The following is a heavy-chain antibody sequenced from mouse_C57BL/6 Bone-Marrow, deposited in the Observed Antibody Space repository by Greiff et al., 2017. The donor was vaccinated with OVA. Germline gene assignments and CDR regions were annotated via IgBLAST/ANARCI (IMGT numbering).Heavy chain of an antibody. CDR2: IDPSDSET. J-gene: IGHJ1*03. V-gene: IGHV1-52*01. Sequence: QVQLQQPGAELVRPGSSVKLSCKASGYTFTSYWMHWVKQRPIQGLEWIGNIDPSDSETHYNQKFKDKATLTVDKSSSTAYMQLSSLTSEDSAVYYCARWGAYYGNHGYFDVWGTGTTVTVSS. CDR3: ARWGAYYGNHGYFDV. CDR1: GYTFTSYW. D-gene: IGHD2-10*01.